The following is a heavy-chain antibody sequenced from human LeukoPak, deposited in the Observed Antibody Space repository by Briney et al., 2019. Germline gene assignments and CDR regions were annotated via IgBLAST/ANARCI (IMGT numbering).Heavy chain of an antibody. CDR1: GASTSSTSHY. J-gene: IGHJ5*02. V-gene: IGHV4-39*07. CDR2: IYYSGST. CDR3: AKGGPEASAGLSWFDP. D-gene: IGHD1-14*01. Sequence: SETLSLTCTVSGASTSSTSHYWDWIRQPPGKGLEWIGSIYYSGSTSYNPSLNSRVTMSIDTSKNQFSLKLTSVTAADTAVYYCAKGGPEASAGLSWFDPWGQGTLVTVSS.